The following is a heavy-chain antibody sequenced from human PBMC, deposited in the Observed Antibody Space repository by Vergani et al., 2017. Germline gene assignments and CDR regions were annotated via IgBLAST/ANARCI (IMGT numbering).Heavy chain of an antibody. Sequence: QVQLVESGGGVVQPGRSLRLSCAASGFTFSSYAMHWVRQAPGKGLEWVAVISYDGSNKYYADSVKGRFTISRDNSKNTLYLQMNSLRAEDTAVYYCAKDITMINPPNLDYWGQGTLVTVSS. CDR1: GFTFSSYA. CDR3: AKDITMINPPNLDY. CDR2: ISYDGSNK. J-gene: IGHJ4*02. V-gene: IGHV3-30-3*01. D-gene: IGHD3-22*01.